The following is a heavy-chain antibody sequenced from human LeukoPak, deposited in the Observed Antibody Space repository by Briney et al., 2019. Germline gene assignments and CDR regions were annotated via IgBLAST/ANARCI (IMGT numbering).Heavy chain of an antibody. V-gene: IGHV4-59*01. CDR1: GGPISSYY. CDR3: ARGLPGIAAAVDY. CDR2: IYYSGST. D-gene: IGHD6-13*01. Sequence: SETLSLTCTVSGGPISSYYWSWIRQPPGKGLEWIGYIYYSGSTNYNPSLKSRVTISVDTSKNQFSLKLSSVTAADTAVYYCARGLPGIAAAVDYWGQGTLVTVSS. J-gene: IGHJ4*02.